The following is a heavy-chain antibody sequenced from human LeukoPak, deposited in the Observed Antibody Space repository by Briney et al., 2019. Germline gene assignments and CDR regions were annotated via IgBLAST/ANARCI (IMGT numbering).Heavy chain of an antibody. CDR3: AKVRIAGGWGYYGMDV. Sequence: GGSLRLSGAASGFTFSSYAMSWVRQAPGKGLEWVSAISGSGGSTYYADSVKGRFTISRDNSKNTLYLQMNSLRAEDTAVYYCAKVRIAGGWGYYGMDVWGQGTTVTVSS. D-gene: IGHD6-13*01. CDR1: GFTFSSYA. V-gene: IGHV3-23*01. CDR2: ISGSGGST. J-gene: IGHJ6*02.